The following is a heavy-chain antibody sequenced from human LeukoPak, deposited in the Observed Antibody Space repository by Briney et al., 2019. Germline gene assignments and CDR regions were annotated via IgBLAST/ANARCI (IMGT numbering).Heavy chain of an antibody. J-gene: IGHJ4*02. D-gene: IGHD2-2*01. V-gene: IGHV4-30-4*08. CDR1: GGSISSGDYY. CDR2: IYYSGST. CDR3: ARELSVVVPAATFDYFDY. Sequence: SETLSLTCTVSGGSISSGDYYWSWIRQPPGKGLEWIGYIYYSGSTYYNPSLKSRVTISVDTSKNQFSLKLSSVTAADTAMYYCARELSVVVPAATFDYFDYWGQGTLVTVSS.